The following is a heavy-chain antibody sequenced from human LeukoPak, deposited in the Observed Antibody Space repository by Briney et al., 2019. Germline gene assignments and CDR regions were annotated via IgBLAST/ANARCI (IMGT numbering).Heavy chain of an antibody. J-gene: IGHJ4*02. CDR2: IYYSGST. CDR1: GGSISSSSYY. Sequence: SETLSLTCTVSGGSISSSSYYWGWIRQPPGKGLEWIGSIYYSGSTYYNPSLKSRVTISVDTSKNQFSLKLSSVTAADTAVYYCARIGSDYDFWSGRSQLYYFDYWGQGTLVTVSS. V-gene: IGHV4-39*07. CDR3: ARIGSDYDFWSGRSQLYYFDY. D-gene: IGHD3-3*01.